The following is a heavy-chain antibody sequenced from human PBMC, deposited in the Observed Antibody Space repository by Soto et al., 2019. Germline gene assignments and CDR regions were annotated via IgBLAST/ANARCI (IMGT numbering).Heavy chain of an antibody. Sequence: QVQLVESGGALVKPGESLRLTCAASGYPFSDFYMSWIRQAPGQGPEWISYISGSSSYIKYADSVKGRFTVSRDNSKNSMFLQMTSLRVDDTAVYFCARERLVYGGNGLFALGGQGTLVTVSS. D-gene: IGHD3-3*01. V-gene: IGHV3-11*05. CDR3: ARERLVYGGNGLFAL. CDR2: ISGSSSYI. CDR1: GYPFSDFY. J-gene: IGHJ4*02.